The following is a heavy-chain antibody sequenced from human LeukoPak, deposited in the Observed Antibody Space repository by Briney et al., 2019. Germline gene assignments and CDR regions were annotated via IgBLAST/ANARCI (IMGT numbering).Heavy chain of an antibody. CDR3: AKEHGGSSWYEDAFDI. CDR1: GFTFSSYG. CDR2: ISGGGGST. Sequence: GGSLRLSCAASGFTFSSYGMSWVRQAPGKGLEWVSDISGGGGSTYYADSVKGWFTISRDNPKNTLYLQMNSLRVEDTAVYYCAKEHGGSSWYEDAFDIWGQGTMVTVPS. D-gene: IGHD6-13*01. J-gene: IGHJ3*02. V-gene: IGHV3-23*01.